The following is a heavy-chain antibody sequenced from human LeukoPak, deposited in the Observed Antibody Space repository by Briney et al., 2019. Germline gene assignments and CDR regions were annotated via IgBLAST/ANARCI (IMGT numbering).Heavy chain of an antibody. CDR3: AREERGGVSGELGCLFAMYYTYYYMDV. D-gene: IGHD3-3*01. CDR1: GYTFTLYY. Sequence: LVKVSCKASGYTFTLYYIHWVRQAPGQGLEWMGMVNPSDGATTYAQRFQGRVTMTRDMSTPTVHMDLRTLISEDTAVYFCAREERGGVSGELGCLFAMYYTYYYMDVWGRGTTVTVSS. V-gene: IGHV1-46*01. CDR2: VNPSDGAT. J-gene: IGHJ6*03.